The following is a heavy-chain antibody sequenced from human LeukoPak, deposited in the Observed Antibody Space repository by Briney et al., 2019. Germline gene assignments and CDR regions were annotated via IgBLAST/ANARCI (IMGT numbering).Heavy chain of an antibody. Sequence: PGGSLRLSCAASGFTFSSYAMSWVRQAPGKGLEWVSAISGSGGSTYYADSVKGRFTISRDNSKNTLYLQMNSLRTEDTAVYYCAKDETYCGGDCYPEYFQHWGQGTLVTVSS. J-gene: IGHJ1*01. CDR3: AKDETYCGGDCYPEYFQH. CDR1: GFTFSSYA. V-gene: IGHV3-23*01. D-gene: IGHD2-21*02. CDR2: ISGSGGST.